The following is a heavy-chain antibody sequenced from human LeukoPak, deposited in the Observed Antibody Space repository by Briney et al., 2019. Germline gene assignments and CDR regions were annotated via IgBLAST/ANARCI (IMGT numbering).Heavy chain of an antibody. D-gene: IGHD2-15*01. CDR2: ISVSGGST. CDR1: GFTFSSYA. CDR3: ATKGVYNVVVVAAAAGDAFDI. J-gene: IGHJ3*02. Sequence: GGSLRLSCAASGFTFSSYAMSWVRQAPGKGLEWVSAISVSGGSTYYADSVKGRFTISRDNSKNTLYLQMNSLRAEDTAVYYCATKGVYNVVVVAAAAGDAFDIWGQGTMVTVSS. V-gene: IGHV3-23*01.